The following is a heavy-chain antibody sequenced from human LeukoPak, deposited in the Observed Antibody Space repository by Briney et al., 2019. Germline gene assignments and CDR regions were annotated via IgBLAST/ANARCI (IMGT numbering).Heavy chain of an antibody. CDR1: GFTFSSYG. J-gene: IGHJ5*02. Sequence: PGGSLRLSCAASGFTFSSYGMHWVRQAPGKGLEWVAVIWYDGSNKYYADSVKGRFTISGDNSKNTLYLQMNSLRAEDTAVYYCARDFSYYDFWSGSSVRSNWFDPWGQGTLVTVSS. D-gene: IGHD3-3*01. CDR2: IWYDGSNK. V-gene: IGHV3-33*01. CDR3: ARDFSYYDFWSGSSVRSNWFDP.